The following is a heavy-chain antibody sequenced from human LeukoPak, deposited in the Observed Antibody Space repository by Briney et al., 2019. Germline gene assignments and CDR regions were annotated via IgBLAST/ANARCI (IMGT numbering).Heavy chain of an antibody. CDR3: ARDQGVAYCGGDCYFLPGWP. J-gene: IGHJ5*02. CDR2: ISYDGSNE. D-gene: IGHD2-21*02. Sequence: PGGSLRLSCAASGFTFNNYAMSWVRQAPGKGLEWVAVISYDGSNEYYADSVKGRFTISRDNSKNTLYLQMNSLRAEDTAVYYCARDQGVAYCGGDCYFLPGWPWGQGTLVTVSP. V-gene: IGHV3-30-3*01. CDR1: GFTFNNYA.